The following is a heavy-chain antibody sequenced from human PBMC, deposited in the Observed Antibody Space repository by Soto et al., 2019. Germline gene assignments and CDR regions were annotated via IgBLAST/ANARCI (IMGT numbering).Heavy chain of an antibody. V-gene: IGHV3-21*01. CDR2: ISSSSSYI. J-gene: IGHJ4*02. Sequence: SLSLSCAASGFTFSSYSMNWVRQAPGKGLEWVSSISSSSSYIYYADSVKGRFTISRDNAKNSLYLQMNSLRAEDTAVYYCARGPGYYYDSSGYYWRLFDYWGQGTLVTVSS. CDR3: ARGPGYYYDSSGYYWRLFDY. CDR1: GFTFSSYS. D-gene: IGHD3-22*01.